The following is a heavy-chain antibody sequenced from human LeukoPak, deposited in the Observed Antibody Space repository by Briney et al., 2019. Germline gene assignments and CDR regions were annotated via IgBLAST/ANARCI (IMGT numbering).Heavy chain of an antibody. CDR2: IWFDGSNK. V-gene: IGHV3-33*01. J-gene: IGHJ4*02. CDR1: GFTFSSYG. Sequence: GGSLRLSCAASGFTFSSYGMHWVRQALGKGLEWVAVIWFDGSNKYYVDSVKGRFTISRDNSKNTLYLQMNSLRAEDTAVYYCARGGGYSYGYGVIDYWGQGTLVTVSS. D-gene: IGHD5-18*01. CDR3: ARGGGYSYGYGVIDY.